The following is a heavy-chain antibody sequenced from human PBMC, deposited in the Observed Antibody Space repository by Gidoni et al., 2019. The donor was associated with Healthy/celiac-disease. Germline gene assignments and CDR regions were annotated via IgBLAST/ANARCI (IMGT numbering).Heavy chain of an antibody. CDR3: ARGHVLRYFDWLNDYYYYGMDV. CDR1: GYTFTGSY. J-gene: IGHJ6*02. V-gene: IGHV1-2*04. Sequence: QVQLVQSGAEVKKPGASVKVSCKASGYTFTGSYLHWVRQAPGQGLEWMGWINPNSGGTNYAQKFQGWVTMTRDTSISTAYMELSRLRSDDTAVYYCARGHVLRYFDWLNDYYYYGMDVWGQGTTVTVSS. CDR2: INPNSGGT. D-gene: IGHD3-9*01.